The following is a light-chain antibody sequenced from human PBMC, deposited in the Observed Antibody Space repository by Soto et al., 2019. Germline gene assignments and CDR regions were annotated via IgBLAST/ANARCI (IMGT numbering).Light chain of an antibody. Sequence: DIQMTQSPSSLSASVGDRVTITCRTSQSVDNFLNWYQQKPGKAPKLLIYATSTLQIGVPSRFRGSGSGTDFTLTISSLQPEDFATYYCQHNYLNPAWTFGQGTMVEI. J-gene: IGKJ1*01. CDR3: QHNYLNPAWT. V-gene: IGKV1-39*01. CDR2: ATS. CDR1: QSVDNF.